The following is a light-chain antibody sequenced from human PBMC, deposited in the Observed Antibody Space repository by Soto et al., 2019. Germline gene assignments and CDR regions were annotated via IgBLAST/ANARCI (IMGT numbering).Light chain of an antibody. Sequence: QSALTQPASVSGSPGQSNTISCTGTSSDVGGYNYVSWYQQHPGKAPKLIIYNVSNRPSGVSNRFSGSKSGNTASLTISGLQAEDEGHYYCSSFTSSNTVLFGGGTKLTVL. CDR3: SSFTSSNTVL. CDR2: NVS. J-gene: IGLJ2*01. V-gene: IGLV2-14*01. CDR1: SSDVGGYNY.